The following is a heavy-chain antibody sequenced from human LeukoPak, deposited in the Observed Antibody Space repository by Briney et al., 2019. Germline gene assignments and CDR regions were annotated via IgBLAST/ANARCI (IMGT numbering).Heavy chain of an antibody. CDR2: ISSSSSYI. CDR1: GFTFSSYS. D-gene: IGHD6-13*01. CDR3: ARKTAALYGMDV. Sequence: PGGSLRLSFAASGFTFSSYSMNWVRQAPGKGLEWVSSISSSSSYIYYADSVKGRFTISRDNAKNSLYLQMNSLRAEDTAVYYCARKTAALYGMDVWGQGTTVTVSS. V-gene: IGHV3-21*01. J-gene: IGHJ6*02.